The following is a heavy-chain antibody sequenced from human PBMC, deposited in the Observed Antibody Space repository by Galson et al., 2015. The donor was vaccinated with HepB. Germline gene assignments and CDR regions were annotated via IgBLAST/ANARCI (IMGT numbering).Heavy chain of an antibody. CDR3: AKDDCGGDCYLGVPDY. D-gene: IGHD2-21*01. CDR2: LSYDGSND. V-gene: IGHV3-30*18. Sequence: SLRLSCAASGFIFSSYGMHWVRQAPGMGLEWVAVLSYDGSNDYYADSMKGRFTISRDNSKNTLYLQMNSLRAEDTAIYYCAKDDCGGDCYLGVPDYWGQGSLVTVSS. J-gene: IGHJ4*02. CDR1: GFIFSSYG.